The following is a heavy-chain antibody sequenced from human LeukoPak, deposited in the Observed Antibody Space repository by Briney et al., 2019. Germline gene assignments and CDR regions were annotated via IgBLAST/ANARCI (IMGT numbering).Heavy chain of an antibody. Sequence: GGSLRLSCAASGFTFSSYWMSWVRQAPGKGLEWVANIKQDGSEKYYVDSVKGRFTISRDNAKNSLYLQMNSLRAEDTAVYYCAREDDDYGGHPDFDYWGQGTLVTVSS. CDR3: AREDDDYGGHPDFDY. V-gene: IGHV3-7*01. J-gene: IGHJ4*02. CDR2: IKQDGSEK. D-gene: IGHD4-23*01. CDR1: GFTFSSYW.